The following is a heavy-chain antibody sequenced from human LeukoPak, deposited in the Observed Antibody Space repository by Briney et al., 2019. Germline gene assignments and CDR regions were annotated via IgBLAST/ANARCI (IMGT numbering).Heavy chain of an antibody. CDR3: ASHYG. CDR1: GLTVSSNF. J-gene: IGHJ4*02. Sequence: GGSLRLSCAASGLTVSSNFMHWVRQAPGKGLEWVAGIHMDHRTFYADSVKGRFTISRDNSANTIYLQMNSLRAEDTAIFYCASHYGGGQGTPVTVSS. V-gene: IGHV3-53*01. CDR2: IHMDHRT. D-gene: IGHD3-16*01.